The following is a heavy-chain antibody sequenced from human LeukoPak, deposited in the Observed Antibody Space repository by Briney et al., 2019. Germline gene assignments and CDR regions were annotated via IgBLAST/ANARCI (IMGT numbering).Heavy chain of an antibody. J-gene: IGHJ5*02. CDR3: ARGGYYGSGRPRFDP. Sequence: SETLSLTCAVYGGSFSGYYWSWIRQPPGKGLEWIGEINHSGSTNYNPSLKSRVTISVDTPKNQFSLKLSSVTAADTAVYYCARGGYYGSGRPRFDPWGQGTLVTVSS. CDR2: INHSGST. V-gene: IGHV4-34*01. D-gene: IGHD3-10*01. CDR1: GGSFSGYY.